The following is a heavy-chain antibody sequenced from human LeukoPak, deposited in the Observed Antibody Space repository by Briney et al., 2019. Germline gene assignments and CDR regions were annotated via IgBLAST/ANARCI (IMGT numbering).Heavy chain of an antibody. CDR2: INHSGST. CDR3: ARGLYDFWSGYYIAWFDP. V-gene: IGHV4-34*01. D-gene: IGHD3-3*01. Sequence: SETLSLTCAVDGGSFSGYYWSWIRQPPGKGLEWIGEINHSGSTNYNPSLKSRVTISVDTPKHQFSLKLSSVTAADTAVYYCARGLYDFWSGYYIAWFDPWGQGTLVTVSS. J-gene: IGHJ5*02. CDR1: GGSFSGYY.